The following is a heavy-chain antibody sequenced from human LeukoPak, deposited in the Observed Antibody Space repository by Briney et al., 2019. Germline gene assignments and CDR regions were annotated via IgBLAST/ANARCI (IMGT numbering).Heavy chain of an antibody. Sequence: SETLSLTCTVSGGSVSGGSYYWSWIRQPPGKGLEWIGYIYYSGSTNYNPSLKSRVTISVDTSKNQFSLKLSSVTAADTAVYYCAREVGATTNWGQGALVTVSS. D-gene: IGHD1-26*01. CDR3: AREVGATTN. V-gene: IGHV4-61*01. CDR1: GGSVSGGSYY. J-gene: IGHJ4*02. CDR2: IYYSGST.